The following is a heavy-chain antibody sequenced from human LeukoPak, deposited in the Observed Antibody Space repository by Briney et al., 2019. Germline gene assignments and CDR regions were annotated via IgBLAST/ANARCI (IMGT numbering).Heavy chain of an antibody. Sequence: GGSLRLSCAASGFTFSSYGMHWVRRAPGKGLEWVAFIRYDGSNKYYADSVKGRFTISRDNSKNTLYLQMNSLRGEDTAVYYCAKGWSSGWPYYFDYWGQGTLVTVSS. J-gene: IGHJ4*02. D-gene: IGHD6-19*01. CDR1: GFTFSSYG. CDR3: AKGWSSGWPYYFDY. V-gene: IGHV3-30*02. CDR2: IRYDGSNK.